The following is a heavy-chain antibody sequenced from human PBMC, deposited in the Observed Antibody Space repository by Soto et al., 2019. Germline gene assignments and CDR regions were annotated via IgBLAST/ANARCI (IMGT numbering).Heavy chain of an antibody. V-gene: IGHV5-51*01. CDR1: GYIFTRYW. J-gene: IGHJ6*02. D-gene: IGHD4-17*01. CDR2: IYPGDSDT. CDR3: ARQSPTPGYYYFSCGMDV. Sequence: GESLKISCKASGYIFTRYWIGWVRQMPGKGLEWMGIIYPGDSDTRYSPSFQGQVTISADKSISTASLQWSSLKASDTTVYYCARQSPTPGYYYFSCGMDVWGQGTTVTVSS.